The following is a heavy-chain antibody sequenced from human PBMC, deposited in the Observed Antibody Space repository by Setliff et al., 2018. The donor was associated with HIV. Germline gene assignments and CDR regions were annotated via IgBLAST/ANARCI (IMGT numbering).Heavy chain of an antibody. CDR3: ARDSAAWVTELGILGY. CDR1: GFTFSSYG. D-gene: IGHD3-3*01. Sequence: LRLSCAASGFTFSSYGMHWVRQAPGKGLEWVAVIWYDGSNKYYADSVKGRFTISRDNSKNTLYLQMTGLRLDDTAVYYCARDSAAWVTELGILGYWGQGTLVTVSS. CDR2: IWYDGSNK. V-gene: IGHV3-33*01. J-gene: IGHJ4*02.